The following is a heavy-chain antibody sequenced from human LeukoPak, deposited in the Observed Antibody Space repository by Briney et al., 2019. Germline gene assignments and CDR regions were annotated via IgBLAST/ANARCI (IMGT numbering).Heavy chain of an antibody. V-gene: IGHV3-53*01. CDR1: GFTVSSNY. CDR2: IYSGGST. D-gene: IGHD6-13*01. CDR3: AREGAAFLGYFRH. Sequence: GGSLRLSCAASGFTVSSNYMSWVRQAPGKGLEWVSVIYSGGSTYYADSVKGRFTISRDNSKNTLYLQMNSLRAEDTAVYYCAREGAAFLGYFRHWGQGTLVTVSS. J-gene: IGHJ1*01.